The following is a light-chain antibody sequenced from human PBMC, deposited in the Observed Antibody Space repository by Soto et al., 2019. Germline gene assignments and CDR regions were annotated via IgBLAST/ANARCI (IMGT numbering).Light chain of an antibody. J-gene: IGLJ2*01. V-gene: IGLV3-1*01. CDR3: QAWDSSTAV. Sequence: SYELTQPPSVSVSPGQTASITCSGDKLGDKYACWYHQKPGQSPMLVIYQDNKRPSGIPERFSGSNSGNTATLTISGTQAMDEADYYCQAWDSSTAVFGGGTKVTVL. CDR1: KLGDKY. CDR2: QDN.